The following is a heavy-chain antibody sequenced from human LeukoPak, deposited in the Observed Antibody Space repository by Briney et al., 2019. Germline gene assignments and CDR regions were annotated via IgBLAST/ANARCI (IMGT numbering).Heavy chain of an antibody. CDR1: GFTVSSNY. CDR2: IYSGGST. V-gene: IGHV3-53*04. J-gene: IGHJ4*02. Sequence: GGSLRLSCAASGFTVSSNYMSWVRQAPGKGPEWVSVIYSGGSTYYADSVKGRFTISRHNSKNTLYLQMNSLRAEDTAVYYCARVSIGYCSGGSCDKILDYWGQGTLATVSS. D-gene: IGHD2-15*01. CDR3: ARVSIGYCSGGSCDKILDY.